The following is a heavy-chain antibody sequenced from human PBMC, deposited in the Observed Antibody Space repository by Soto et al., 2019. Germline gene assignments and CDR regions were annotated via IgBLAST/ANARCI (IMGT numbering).Heavy chain of an antibody. CDR2: IYSGDNT. CDR1: GFTVSSNY. J-gene: IGHJ6*03. CDR3: AREIYSSSSLFNYYDYYMDV. Sequence: EVQLVESGGGLVQPGGSLRLSCAASGFTVSSNYMSWVRQAPGKGLEWVSVIYSGDNTYYADSVKGRFTISRDNSKYTLYLQMNSLRAEDTAVYYCAREIYSSSSLFNYYDYYMDVWGKGTTVTVSS. D-gene: IGHD6-6*01. V-gene: IGHV3-66*01.